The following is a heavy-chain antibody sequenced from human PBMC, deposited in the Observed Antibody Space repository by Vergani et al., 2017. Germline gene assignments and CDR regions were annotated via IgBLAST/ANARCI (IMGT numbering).Heavy chain of an antibody. CDR2: IKQDGSED. CDR3: VXGGLATIYNWFDP. J-gene: IGHJ5*02. CDR1: GFNFQIYW. D-gene: IGHD5-24*01. Sequence: EVLLVESGGDLVQPGGSLRLSCEASGFNFQIYWMGWVRQTAEKGLEWVANIKQDGSEDYYVDSVKGRFTITRDNAKKFIYLQMNSLRADDTAVYYCVXGGLATIYNWFDPWGQGILVTVSS. V-gene: IGHV3-7*01.